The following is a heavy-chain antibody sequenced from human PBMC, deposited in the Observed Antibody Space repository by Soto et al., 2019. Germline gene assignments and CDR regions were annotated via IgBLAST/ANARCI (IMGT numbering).Heavy chain of an antibody. D-gene: IGHD1-26*01. CDR2: ISGSGGST. J-gene: IGHJ4*02. V-gene: IGHV3-23*01. Sequence: PGGSLRLSCAASGFTFSSYAMSWVRQAPGKGLEWVSAISGSGGSTYYADSVKGRFTISRDNSKNTLYLQMNSLRAEDTAVYYCAKNRIVGATLSQWYYFDYWGQGTLVTVSS. CDR3: AKNRIVGATLSQWYYFDY. CDR1: GFTFSSYA.